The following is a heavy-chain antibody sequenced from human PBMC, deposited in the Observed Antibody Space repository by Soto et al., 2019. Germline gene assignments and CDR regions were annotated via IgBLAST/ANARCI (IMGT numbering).Heavy chain of an antibody. CDR3: SRDLTVPGTSGY. Sequence: QVQLVQSGTEVKKPGASVKVSCKASDYTFTSYGITWVRQAPGQGLEWMGWISVFNANTNYAQNLQGRVTMTRDTSTNTGYMELRNLRSDDTAVYYCSRDLTVPGTSGYWGQGTLVTVSA. D-gene: IGHD1-26*01. CDR2: ISVFNANT. J-gene: IGHJ4*02. CDR1: DYTFTSYG. V-gene: IGHV1-18*04.